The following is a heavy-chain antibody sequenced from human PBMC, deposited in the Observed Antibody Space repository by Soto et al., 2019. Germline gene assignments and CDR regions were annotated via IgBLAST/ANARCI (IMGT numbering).Heavy chain of an antibody. V-gene: IGHV2-5*02. CDR2: IYWDDDK. J-gene: IGHJ3*02. CDR1: GFSLSSSSGVG. CDR3: AHRRADSRSLWNCGTFDI. D-gene: IGHD1-7*01. Sequence: QITLKESGPSLVKPTQTLTLTCTFSGFSLSSSSGVGVGWIRQPPGEALEWLALIYWDDDKRYRPSLKSRLSIPKDSSNTQVVLTMTNMHPVDTATYYCAHRRADSRSLWNCGTFDIWGHGTIVTVSS.